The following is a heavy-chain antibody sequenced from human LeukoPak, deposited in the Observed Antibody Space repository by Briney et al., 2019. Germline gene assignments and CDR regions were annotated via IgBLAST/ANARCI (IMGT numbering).Heavy chain of an antibody. V-gene: IGHV4-4*09. CDR1: GVSITPYY. J-gene: IGHJ3*01. CDR3: ARLSAAGHLGAFDF. D-gene: IGHD3-3*01. CDR2: IHTGGIN. Sequence: SETLSLTCAVSGVSITPYYWAWIWHPPGKGRGWVGYIHTGGINNRSPSLKSRVIISEDQSKTPSSLRLTSVTAEDTAVYYGARLSAAGHLGAFDFWGQGTMVTVSS.